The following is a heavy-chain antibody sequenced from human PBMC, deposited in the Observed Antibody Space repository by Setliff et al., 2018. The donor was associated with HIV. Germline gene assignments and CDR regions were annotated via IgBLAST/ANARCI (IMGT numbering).Heavy chain of an antibody. CDR1: GGSISSSSYY. CDR2: IYYSGST. Sequence: SDPLSLTCTVSGGSISSSSYYWGWIRQPPGQGLEWIGNIYYSGSTYYNPSLKSRVTISVDTSKNQFSLKLSSVTAADTAVYYCAGSIVVVTAAPLTWGQGTLVTVSS. CDR3: AGSIVVVTAAPLT. J-gene: IGHJ5*02. D-gene: IGHD2-21*02. V-gene: IGHV4-39*01.